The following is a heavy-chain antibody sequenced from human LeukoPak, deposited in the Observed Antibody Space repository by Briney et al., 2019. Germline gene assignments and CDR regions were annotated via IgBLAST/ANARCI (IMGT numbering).Heavy chain of an antibody. CDR3: AKAHPSLYFDY. V-gene: IGHV3-30*04. CDR1: GFTFSSYA. J-gene: IGHJ4*02. Sequence: GGSLRLSCAASGFTFSSYAMHWVRQAPGKGLEWVAVISYDGSNKYYANSVKGRFTISRDNSKNTLYLQMNSLRAEDTAVYYCAKAHPSLYFDYWGQGTLVTVSS. CDR2: ISYDGSNK.